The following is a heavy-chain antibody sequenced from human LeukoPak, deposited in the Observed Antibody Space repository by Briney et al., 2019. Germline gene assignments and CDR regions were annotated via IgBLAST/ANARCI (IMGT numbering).Heavy chain of an antibody. CDR1: GFTFSSYG. CDR2: TSYDGSNK. Sequence: GGSLRLSCAASGFTFSSYGMHWVRQAPGKGLEWVAVTSYDGSNKYYVESVKGRFTISRDNSKNTLYLQMNSLRAEDTAVYYCARDLRDALGYYYGMDVWGQGTTVTVSS. D-gene: IGHD3-16*01. CDR3: ARDLRDALGYYYGMDV. V-gene: IGHV3-30*03. J-gene: IGHJ6*02.